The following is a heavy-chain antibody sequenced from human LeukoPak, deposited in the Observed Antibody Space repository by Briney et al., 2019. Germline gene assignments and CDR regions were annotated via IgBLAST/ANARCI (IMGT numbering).Heavy chain of an antibody. V-gene: IGHV1-2*04. CDR2: INPNSGGT. CDR1: GNTFTGYY. D-gene: IGHD1-26*01. CDR3: ARGPRQSGSYYGFDY. Sequence: ASVKVSCKASGNTFTGYYMHWVRQAPGQGLEWMGWINPNSGGTNYAQKFQGWVTMTRDTSISTAYMELSSLRSEDTAVYYCARGPRQSGSYYGFDYWGQGTLVTVSS. J-gene: IGHJ4*02.